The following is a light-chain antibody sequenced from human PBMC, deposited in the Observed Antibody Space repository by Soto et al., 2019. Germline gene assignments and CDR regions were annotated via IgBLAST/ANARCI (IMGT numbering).Light chain of an antibody. Sequence: QSVLTQPPSVSGAPGQRVTISCTGSSSNIGSIYDVYWYQHLPGTAPKLIIYGNSNRASGVPDRFSGSKSGTSASLAITGLQAEDEADYYCQSYDSSLSGSVFGGGTKLTVL. CDR1: SSNIGSIYD. J-gene: IGLJ2*01. CDR3: QSYDSSLSGSV. V-gene: IGLV1-40*01. CDR2: GNS.